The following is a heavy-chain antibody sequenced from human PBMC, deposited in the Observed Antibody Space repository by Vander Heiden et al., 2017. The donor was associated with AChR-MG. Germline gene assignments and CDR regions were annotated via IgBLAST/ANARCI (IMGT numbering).Heavy chain of an antibody. CDR2: ISYDGSNK. CDR3: AKDPFYDFWSGYYHYYYGMDV. J-gene: IGHJ6*02. CDR1: GFTFSSSG. V-gene: IGHV3-30*18. D-gene: IGHD3-3*01. Sequence: QVQLVESGGGVVQPGRSLRLSCAASGFTFSSSGMHWVRQAPGKGLEWVAVISYDGSNKYYADSVKGRFTISRDNSKNTLYLQMNSLRAEDTAVYYCAKDPFYDFWSGYYHYYYGMDVWGQGTTVTVSS.